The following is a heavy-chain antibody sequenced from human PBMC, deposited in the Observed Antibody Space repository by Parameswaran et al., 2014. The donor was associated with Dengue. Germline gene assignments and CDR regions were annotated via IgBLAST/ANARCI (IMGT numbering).Heavy chain of an antibody. V-gene: IGHV4-30-4*01. Sequence: RWIRQPPGKGLEWIGYIYYSGSTYYNPSLKSRVTISVDTSKNQFSLKLSSVTAADTAVYYCARRRRHGTTVTTEEYYYYYGMDVWGQGTTVTVSS. J-gene: IGHJ6*02. CDR2: IYYSGST. D-gene: IGHD4-17*01. CDR3: ARRRRHGTTVTTEEYYYYYGMDV.